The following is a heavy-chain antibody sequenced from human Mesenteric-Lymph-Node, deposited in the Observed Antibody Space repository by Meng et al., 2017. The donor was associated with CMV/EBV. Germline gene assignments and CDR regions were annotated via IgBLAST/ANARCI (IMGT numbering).Heavy chain of an antibody. CDR1: GYTFTGYY. CDR2: INPNGGGT. J-gene: IGHJ4*02. CDR3: ARGRGGGGDCYGF. D-gene: IGHD2-21*01. Sequence: ASVKVSCKASGYTFTGYYIHWVRQAPGRGLEWMGWINPNGGGTNYAQKFQGRVTMTRDTPISTAYMELSRLRSDDTAVYYCARGRGGGGDCYGFWGQGTLVTVSS. V-gene: IGHV1-2*02.